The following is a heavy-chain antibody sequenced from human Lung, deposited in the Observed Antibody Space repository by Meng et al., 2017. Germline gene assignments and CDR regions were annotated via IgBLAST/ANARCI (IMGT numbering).Heavy chain of an antibody. CDR3: ARAEEEYCSGGSCPNFDF. J-gene: IGHJ4*02. D-gene: IGHD2-15*01. V-gene: IGHV1-18*01. CDR1: GYIFTRYG. Sequence: QVQLVQSGGEVKKPGASVKVSCKASGYIFTRYGITWVRQAPGQGLEWMGWISGYNGNTNYAQKLQGRVTMTTDTSMSTAYMELRSLRSDDTAVYYCARAEEEYCSGGSCPNFDFWGQGTLVTVSS. CDR2: ISGYNGNT.